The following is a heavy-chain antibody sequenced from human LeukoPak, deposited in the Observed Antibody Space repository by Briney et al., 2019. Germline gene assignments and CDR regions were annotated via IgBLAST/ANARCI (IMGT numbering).Heavy chain of an antibody. Sequence: ASVKVSCKASGYTFTGYYIHWVRQAPGQGLEWMGWITPRNGGTNYAQKFQGWVTMTRDTSISTAYLELSRLRSDDTAVYYRARGIEGGSGYYSKLPGGYWGQGTLVTVSS. CDR1: GYTFTGYY. CDR2: ITPRNGGT. J-gene: IGHJ4*02. V-gene: IGHV1-2*04. D-gene: IGHD2/OR15-2a*01. CDR3: ARGIEGGSGYYSKLPGGY.